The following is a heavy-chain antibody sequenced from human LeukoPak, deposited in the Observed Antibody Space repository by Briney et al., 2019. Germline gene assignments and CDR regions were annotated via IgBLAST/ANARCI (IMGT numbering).Heavy chain of an antibody. D-gene: IGHD6-13*01. CDR1: GFTFSSYW. CDR2: IKQDGSEK. V-gene: IGHV3-7*04. CDR3: SRGSSSWDY. J-gene: IGHJ4*02. Sequence: PGGSLRLSCAASGFTFSSYWMSWVRQSPGKGLEWVANIKQDGSEKYYVDSVKGRFTVSRDNAKNSLYLQMNTLRAEDTAVYYCSRGSSSWDYWGQGTLVTVSS.